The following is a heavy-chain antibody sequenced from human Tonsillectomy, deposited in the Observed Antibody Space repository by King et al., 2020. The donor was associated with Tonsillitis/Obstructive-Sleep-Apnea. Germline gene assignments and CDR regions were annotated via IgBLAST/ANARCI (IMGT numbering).Heavy chain of an antibody. V-gene: IGHV3-23*01. J-gene: IGHJ4*02. CDR2: ISGSGGST. CDR1: GFTFSSYA. Sequence: QLLESGGGLVQSGGSLRLSCAASGFTFSSYAMSWVRQAPGKGLEWVATISGSGGSTYYACSVKGRLTISRDNSKNTLYLQMNSLRAEDTAVYYCAKGRPFRCSSRGCYFDYWGQGTLVTVSS. D-gene: IGHD6-13*01. CDR3: AKGRPFRCSSRGCYFDY.